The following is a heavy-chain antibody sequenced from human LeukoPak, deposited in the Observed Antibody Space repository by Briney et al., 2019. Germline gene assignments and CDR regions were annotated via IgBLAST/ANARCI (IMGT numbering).Heavy chain of an antibody. V-gene: IGHV1-18*01. J-gene: IGHJ3*02. CDR3: ARATNWNYAFDI. CDR2: ISAYNGNT. D-gene: IGHD1-7*01. CDR1: GYTFTTYG. Sequence: ASVKVSCKASGYTFTTYGISGVRQAPGQGLEWMGWISAYNGNTNYAQRLQGRVTMTTDTSTSTAYMELRSLRSDDTAVYYCARATNWNYAFDIWGQGTMVTVSS.